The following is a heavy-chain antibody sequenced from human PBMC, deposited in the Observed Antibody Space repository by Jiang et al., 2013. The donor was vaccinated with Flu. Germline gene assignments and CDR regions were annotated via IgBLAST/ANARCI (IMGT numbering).Heavy chain of an antibody. Sequence: LEWMGIIYPGDSDTRYSPSFQGQVTISADKSISTAYLQWSSLKASDTAMYYCARPGTRTWIQPYAGAFDIWGQGTMVTVSS. CDR3: ARPGTRTWIQPYAGAFDI. D-gene: IGHD5-18*01. V-gene: IGHV5-51*01. J-gene: IGHJ3*02. CDR2: IYPGDSDT.